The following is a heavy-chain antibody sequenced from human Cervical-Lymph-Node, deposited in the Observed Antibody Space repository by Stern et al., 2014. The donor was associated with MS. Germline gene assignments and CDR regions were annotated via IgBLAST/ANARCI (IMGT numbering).Heavy chain of an antibody. V-gene: IGHV3-33*01. CDR3: ARAVQLKSAHNWFDP. CDR2: IWSDGSNK. CDR1: GYTFSNYG. J-gene: IGHJ5*02. Sequence: MQLVESGGGVVQPGRSLRLSCAASGYTFSNYGMHWARQAPGKGLEWVAFIWSDGSNKYYADSVKGRFTISRDNSHNTLYLQMDSVRAEDTAVYYCARAVQLKSAHNWFDPWGQGTLVTVSS. D-gene: IGHD6-19*01.